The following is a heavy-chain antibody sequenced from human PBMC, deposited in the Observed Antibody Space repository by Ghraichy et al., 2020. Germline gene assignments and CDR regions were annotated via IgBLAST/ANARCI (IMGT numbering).Heavy chain of an antibody. CDR1: GGSISSYY. V-gene: IGHV4-59*01. Sequence: SETLSLTCTVSGGSISSYYWSWIRQPPGKGLEWIGYIYYSGSTNYNPSLKSRVTISVDTSKNQFSLKLSSVTAADTAVYYCARGGTAGIPSLWGQGTLVTVSS. D-gene: IGHD6-13*01. J-gene: IGHJ4*02. CDR3: ARGGTAGIPSL. CDR2: IYYSGST.